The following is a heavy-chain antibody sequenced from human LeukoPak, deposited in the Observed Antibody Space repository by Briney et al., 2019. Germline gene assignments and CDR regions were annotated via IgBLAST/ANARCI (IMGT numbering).Heavy chain of an antibody. D-gene: IGHD3-22*01. J-gene: IGHJ4*02. Sequence: ETLSLTCAVYGASFSNYYCNWVSQAPGKGLEWVSVIYSGGSTYYADSVKGRFTISRDNSKNTLYLQMNSLRAEDTAVYYCARAVYYDSSGYYRDYWGQGTLVTVSS. CDR3: ARAVYYDSSGYYRDY. CDR1: GASFSNYY. CDR2: IYSGGST. V-gene: IGHV3-66*01.